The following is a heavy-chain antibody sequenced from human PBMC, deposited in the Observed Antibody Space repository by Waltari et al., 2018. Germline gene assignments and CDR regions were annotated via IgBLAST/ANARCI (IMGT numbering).Heavy chain of an antibody. CDR1: GFTFSKYG. Sequence: QIQLVESGGGVVQPGGSLRLPCVAAGFTFSKYGLHWVRQAPGKGLEWVAFMRSDGISKFYADSLKGRFTISRDDSKSTLYLQLNSLSAEDTAVYYCARISGFYYDRGSLTFLHWGRGTLLTVSS. D-gene: IGHD3-16*01. J-gene: IGHJ4*02. CDR2: MRSDGISK. CDR3: ARISGFYYDRGSLTFLH. V-gene: IGHV3-30*02.